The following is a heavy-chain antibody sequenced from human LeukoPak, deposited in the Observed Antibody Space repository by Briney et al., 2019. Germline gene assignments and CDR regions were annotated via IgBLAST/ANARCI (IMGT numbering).Heavy chain of an antibody. CDR1: GGSVSSGSYY. CDR2: IYYSGST. V-gene: IGHV4-61*01. J-gene: IGHJ6*02. Sequence: SETLSLTCTVSGGSVSSGSYYWSWIRQPPGKGLEWIGYIYYSGSTNYNPSLKSRVTISVDTSKNQFSLKLSSVTAADTAVYYCARGAYYYASSGYYYYYYYGMDVWGQGTTVTVSS. CDR3: ARGAYYYASSGYYYYYYYGMDV. D-gene: IGHD3-22*01.